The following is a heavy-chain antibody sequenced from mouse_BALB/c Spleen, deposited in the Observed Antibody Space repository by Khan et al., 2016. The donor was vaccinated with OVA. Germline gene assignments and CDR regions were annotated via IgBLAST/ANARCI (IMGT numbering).Heavy chain of an antibody. CDR1: GFTFSDYY. J-gene: IGHJ3*01. CDR3: AREGDDGSLAY. D-gene: IGHD1-1*02. Sequence: EVELVESGGGLVQPGGSLTLSCPTSGFTFSDYYMYWVRQTPEKRLEWVAYISNRGSSTYYKDTVRGRFTISRDNAKSTVYLQMSRLKSEDKAIYYCAREGDDGSLAYWGQGTLVTVSS. V-gene: IGHV5-12*02. CDR2: ISNRGSST.